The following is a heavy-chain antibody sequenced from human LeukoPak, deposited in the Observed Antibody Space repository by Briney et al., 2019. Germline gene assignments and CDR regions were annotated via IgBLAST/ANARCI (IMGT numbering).Heavy chain of an antibody. CDR1: GFTFSSYW. Sequence: PGGSLRLSCAASGFTFSSYWMHGVRQAPGKGLVWVSRLNSDGSSTSYADSVKGRFTISRDNAKNTLYLQMNSLRAEDTAVYYCARTSRGDAINFDYWGQGTLVTVSS. J-gene: IGHJ4*02. V-gene: IGHV3-74*01. CDR3: ARTSRGDAINFDY. D-gene: IGHD2-21*02. CDR2: LNSDGSST.